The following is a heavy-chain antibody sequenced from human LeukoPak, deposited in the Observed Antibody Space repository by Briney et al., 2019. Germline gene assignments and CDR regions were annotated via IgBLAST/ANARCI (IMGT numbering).Heavy chain of an antibody. CDR1: GFTVSSSY. V-gene: IGHV3-30*18. D-gene: IGHD3-22*01. CDR3: AKSIDSSGYLGFDY. J-gene: IGHJ4*02. Sequence: GGSLRLSCAASGFTVSSSYMSWVRQAPGKGLEWVAVISYDGSNKYYADSVKGRFTTSRDNSKNTLYLQMNSLRAEDTAVYYCAKSIDSSGYLGFDYWGQGTLVTVSS. CDR2: ISYDGSNK.